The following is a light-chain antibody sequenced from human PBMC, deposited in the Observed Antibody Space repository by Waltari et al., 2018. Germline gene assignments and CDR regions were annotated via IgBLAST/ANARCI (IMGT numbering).Light chain of an antibody. CDR3: CSYASSSPRLI. CDR1: YSNVGSYDL. CDR2: EVL. Sequence: QSALTQPASVSGSLGQSISISCSGTYSNVGSYDLVSWYHQRPGEAPKLLIYEVLKRPSGISNRFSGSKYGNAASLTISALQPEDEGTYYCCSYASSSPRLIFGGGTELSVL. J-gene: IGLJ2*01. V-gene: IGLV2-23*02.